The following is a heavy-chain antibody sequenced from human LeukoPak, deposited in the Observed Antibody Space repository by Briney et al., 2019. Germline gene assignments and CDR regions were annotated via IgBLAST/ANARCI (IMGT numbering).Heavy chain of an antibody. V-gene: IGHV4-34*01. CDR2: IHYDGAT. J-gene: IGHJ2*01. CDR1: GGSFSGYY. CDR3: ARGILGYYYFDL. Sequence: SETLSLTCAVSGGSFSGYYWTWIRQSPGKGLEWIGEIHYDGATSYTASLRSRVTIPGDTSENQFSLRVISVTAADTAVYYCARGILGYYYFDLWGRGTLVTVSS. D-gene: IGHD3-16*01.